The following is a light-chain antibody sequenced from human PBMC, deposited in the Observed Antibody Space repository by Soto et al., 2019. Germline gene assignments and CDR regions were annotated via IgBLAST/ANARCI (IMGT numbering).Light chain of an antibody. CDR2: DAS. CDR1: QSVSSY. Sequence: EIVLTQSPATLSLSPGERATLSCRASQSVSSYLAWYQQKPGQAPRLLIYDASNRATGIPARFSGGGSGTDFTRTISTLEPKDLAIEYCQQRSSWPPITFGGGTKVEI. J-gene: IGKJ4*01. V-gene: IGKV3-11*01. CDR3: QQRSSWPPIT.